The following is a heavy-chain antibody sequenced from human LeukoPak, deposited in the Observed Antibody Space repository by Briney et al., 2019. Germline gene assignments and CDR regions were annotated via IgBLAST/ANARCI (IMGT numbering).Heavy chain of an antibody. CDR1: GYSFTSYW. J-gene: IGHJ1*01. CDR2: IYPGDSDT. V-gene: IGHV5-51*01. D-gene: IGHD2-15*01. CDR3: ARAVVVAATLPEYFQH. Sequence: GESLKISCKGSGYSFTSYWIDWVRQMPGKGLEWMGIIYPGDSDTRYSPSFQGQVTISADKSISTAYLQWSSLKASDTAMYYCARAVVVAATLPEYFQHWGQGTLVTVSS.